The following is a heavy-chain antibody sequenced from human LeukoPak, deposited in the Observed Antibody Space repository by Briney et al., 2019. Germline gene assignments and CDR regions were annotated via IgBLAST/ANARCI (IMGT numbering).Heavy chain of an antibody. CDR1: GGSISSYY. CDR3: ARDWHSSGWYDY. CDR2: IYTSGST. D-gene: IGHD6-19*01. Sequence: SETLSLTCTVSGGSISSYYWSWLRQPAGKGLEWIGRIYTSGSTNYNPSLKSRVTMSVDTSKNQFSLKLSSVTAADTAVYYCARDWHSSGWYDYWGQGTLVTVSS. V-gene: IGHV4-4*07. J-gene: IGHJ4*02.